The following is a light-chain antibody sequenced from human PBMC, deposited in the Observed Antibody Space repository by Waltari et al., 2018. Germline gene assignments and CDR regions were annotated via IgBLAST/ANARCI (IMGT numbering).Light chain of an antibody. Sequence: QSALTQPASVSGSPGQPITISCTGTSSDIGAYSYVSWYQQLPGRPPKLIIFDLTWLTSGVSNRFSGSKSGTTASLTISGLQADDEADYYCCSYTGRATLICGGGTVLTVL. CDR2: DLT. CDR1: SSDIGAYSY. J-gene: IGLJ2*01. V-gene: IGLV2-14*01. CDR3: CSYTGRATLI.